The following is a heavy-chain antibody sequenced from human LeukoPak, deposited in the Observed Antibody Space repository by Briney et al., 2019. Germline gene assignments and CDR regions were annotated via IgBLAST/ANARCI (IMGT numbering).Heavy chain of an antibody. CDR3: AREVYSYSWYPHRGGFDF. V-gene: IGHV3-23*01. Sequence: GGSLRLYCAACGFTFSNYAMRWLGQAPGKGLEGASTINGSGGGTYYADSVKGRFTISKDKAKNTMDLQMNSLRAEDTAVYYCAREVYSYSWYPHRGGFDFWGQGTMVTVPS. CDR1: GFTFSNYA. CDR2: INGSGGGT. J-gene: IGHJ3*01. D-gene: IGHD6-13*01.